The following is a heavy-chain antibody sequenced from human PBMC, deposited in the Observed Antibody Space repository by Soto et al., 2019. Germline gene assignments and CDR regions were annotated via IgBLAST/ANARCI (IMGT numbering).Heavy chain of an antibody. J-gene: IGHJ5*02. CDR2: IDPSDSYT. CDR3: ARGSIAAAGIDWFDP. Sequence: ESLKISCKGSGYIFTSYWISWFLQMPVKGLEWMGRIDPSDSYTNYSPSFQGHVTISADKSISTAYLQWSSLKASDTAMYYCARGSIAAAGIDWFDPWGQGTLVTVSS. CDR1: GYIFTSYW. D-gene: IGHD6-13*01. V-gene: IGHV5-10-1*01.